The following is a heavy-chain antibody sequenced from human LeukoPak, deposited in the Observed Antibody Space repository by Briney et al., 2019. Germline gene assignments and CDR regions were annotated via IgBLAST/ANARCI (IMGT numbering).Heavy chain of an antibody. D-gene: IGHD2-15*01. Sequence: GRSLRLSCAASRFIFSNYAMHWVRRAPGKGLEWVAVVSYDGGSKYYADSVKGRFTISRDNSKNTLFLQMDSLRVEDTAVYHCARALVPATPLHDAFDIWGQGTMVTVSS. CDR2: VSYDGGSK. CDR3: ARALVPATPLHDAFDI. J-gene: IGHJ3*02. V-gene: IGHV3-30-3*01. CDR1: RFIFSNYA.